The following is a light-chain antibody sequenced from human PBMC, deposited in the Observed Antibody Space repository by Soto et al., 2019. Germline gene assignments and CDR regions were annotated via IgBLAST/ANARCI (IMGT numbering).Light chain of an antibody. V-gene: IGKV3D-15*01. CDR1: QSVRTK. J-gene: IGKJ5*01. Sequence: EIVMTQSPATLSVSPGEKANLSCRANQSVRTKVAWYQQTPGQAPRLLIYGASSRATGIPARFSGSGSGTEFTLTISSLQSEDSAVYYCQQYNTWPAEITFGQGTRLEIK. CDR2: GAS. CDR3: QQYNTWPAEIT.